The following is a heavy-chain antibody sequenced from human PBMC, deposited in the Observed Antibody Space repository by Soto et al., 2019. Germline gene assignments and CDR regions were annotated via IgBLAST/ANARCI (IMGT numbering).Heavy chain of an antibody. CDR3: VRSLPGTTSFDY. V-gene: IGHV3-72*01. J-gene: IGHJ4*02. CDR1: GFTFSDYY. CDR2: SRDKGNSYST. D-gene: IGHD1-7*01. Sequence: EVQLVDSGGNLVQPGGSLRLSCAGSGFTFSDYYIDWVRQAPGKGLEWVGRSRDKGNSYSTDYGASVRGRFTVSRDGSKNSLYLQMNSLETGDTALYYCVRSLPGTTSFDYWGRGTLVTVSS.